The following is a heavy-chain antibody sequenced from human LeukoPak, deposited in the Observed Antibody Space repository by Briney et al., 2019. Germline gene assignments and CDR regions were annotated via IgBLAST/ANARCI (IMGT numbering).Heavy chain of an antibody. V-gene: IGHV3-11*06. D-gene: IGHD3-10*01. CDR1: GFYFSDYY. CDR2: ISSSGTYT. Sequence: PGGSLRLSCAASGFYFSDYYMTWIRQAPGKGLEWVSYISSSGTYTNYADSVKGRFPISRDNAKKSLYLQMNSLSAEDTAVYYCAKGEGGSGSSYNSLDHWGRGTLVTVSS. J-gene: IGHJ4*02. CDR3: AKGEGGSGSSYNSLDH.